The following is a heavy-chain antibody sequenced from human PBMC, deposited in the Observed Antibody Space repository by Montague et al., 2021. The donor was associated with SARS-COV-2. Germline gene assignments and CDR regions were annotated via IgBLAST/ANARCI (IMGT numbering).Heavy chain of an antibody. CDR3: ARGGRQWLVIDPRYYFDY. CDR1: GGSFSGYH. D-gene: IGHD6-19*01. Sequence: SETLSLTCAVYGGSFSGYHWSWIRQPPGKGLEWIGEINHSGSTNYNPSLKSRVTISVDTSKNQFSLKLSFVTAADTAVYYCARGGRQWLVIDPRYYFDYWGQGTLVTVSS. J-gene: IGHJ4*01. V-gene: IGHV4-34*01. CDR2: INHSGST.